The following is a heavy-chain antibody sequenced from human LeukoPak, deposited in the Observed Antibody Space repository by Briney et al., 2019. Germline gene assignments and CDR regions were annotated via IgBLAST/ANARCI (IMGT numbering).Heavy chain of an antibody. Sequence: LGESLKISCQGSGYSFTSYWIGWVRQMPGKGLEWMGIIYPGDSDTRYSPSFQGQVTISADKSISTAYLQWSSLKASDTAMYYCARLHYSSSWYWFDPWGQGTLVTVSS. D-gene: IGHD6-13*01. CDR1: GYSFTSYW. J-gene: IGHJ5*02. V-gene: IGHV5-51*01. CDR3: ARLHYSSSWYWFDP. CDR2: IYPGDSDT.